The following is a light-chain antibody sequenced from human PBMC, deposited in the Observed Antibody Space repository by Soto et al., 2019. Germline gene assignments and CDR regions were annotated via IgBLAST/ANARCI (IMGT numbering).Light chain of an antibody. Sequence: EIVMTQSPVPLSVSPGERATLSFRASQSVRSNLAWYQQKPGQAPRLLMYGASTRATGVPARFSGSGSGTEFTLTISSLQSEDFAVYYCQQYDNWPPWTFGQGTKVDIK. V-gene: IGKV3-15*01. CDR3: QQYDNWPPWT. CDR1: QSVRSN. J-gene: IGKJ1*01. CDR2: GAS.